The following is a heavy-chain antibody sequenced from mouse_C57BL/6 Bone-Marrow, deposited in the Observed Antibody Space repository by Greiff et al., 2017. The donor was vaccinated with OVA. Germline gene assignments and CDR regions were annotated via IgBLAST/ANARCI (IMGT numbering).Heavy chain of an antibody. Sequence: VKLQESGPGLVQPSQSLSITCTVSGFSLTSYGVHWVRQSPGKGLELLGVIWRGGSTDYNAAFMSRLSITKDNSKSQVFFKMNSLQADDTDIYYCAGWLPLAYWGQGTLVTVSA. V-gene: IGHV2-5*01. CDR3: AGWLPLAY. D-gene: IGHD2-3*01. J-gene: IGHJ3*01. CDR2: IWRGGST. CDR1: GFSLTSYG.